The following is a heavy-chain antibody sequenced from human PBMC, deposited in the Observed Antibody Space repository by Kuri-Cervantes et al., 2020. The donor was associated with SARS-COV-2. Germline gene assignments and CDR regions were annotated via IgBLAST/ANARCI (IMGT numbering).Heavy chain of an antibody. Sequence: ASVKVSCKASGYTFTSYAMHWVRQAPGQRLEWMGWINAGNGNTKYSQKFQGRVTITRDTSASTAYMELSSLRSEDTAVYYCAGAPGIAVAEIDYWGQRTLVTVSS. V-gene: IGHV1-3*01. D-gene: IGHD6-19*01. CDR3: AGAPGIAVAEIDY. CDR1: GYTFTSYA. CDR2: INAGNGNT. J-gene: IGHJ4*02.